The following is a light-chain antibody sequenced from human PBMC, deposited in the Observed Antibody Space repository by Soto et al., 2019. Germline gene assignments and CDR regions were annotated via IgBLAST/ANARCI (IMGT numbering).Light chain of an antibody. CDR1: QSITTW. CDR3: QQYAIYPWT. CDR2: DAS. Sequence: IQMTQSPSTLSASVGDRVTITCRASQSITTWLAWYQQKPGEAPRVLISDASSLQSGVPSRFSGSGSGTEFTLTISSLQPDDFATFYCQQYAIYPWTFGQGTKVDIK. V-gene: IGKV1-5*01. J-gene: IGKJ1*01.